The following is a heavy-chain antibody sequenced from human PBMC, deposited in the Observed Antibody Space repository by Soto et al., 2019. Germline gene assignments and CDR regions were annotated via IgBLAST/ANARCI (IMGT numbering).Heavy chain of an antibody. CDR2: ISYDGRHQ. D-gene: IGHD1-1*01. V-gene: IGHV3-30*03. J-gene: IGHJ4*02. Sequence: QVRLVESGGDLVQPGRSLRLSCAASGFTFGSYGMHWVRQAPGKGLEWVAMISYDGRHQYYADSVKGRFTISRDNFKDPLYLEMNGLTPGDTAIYCCARKLDIPPDYSFDYWGQGNLVTVSS. CDR3: ARKLDIPPDYSFDY. CDR1: GFTFGSYG.